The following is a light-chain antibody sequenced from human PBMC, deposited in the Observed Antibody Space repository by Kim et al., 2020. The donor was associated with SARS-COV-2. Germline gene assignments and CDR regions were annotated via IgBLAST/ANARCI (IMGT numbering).Light chain of an antibody. J-gene: IGLJ1*01. CDR1: KLGDKY. CDR2: QNT. CDR3: QTWDSSTAV. V-gene: IGLV3-1*01. Sequence: SVSRGQTASSPGSGYKLGDKYDCWYQQKPGQSPVLVIYQNTKRPSGIPTRFSGSNAGNTATLTISGTQAMDEADYYCQTWDSSTAVFGTGTKVTVL.